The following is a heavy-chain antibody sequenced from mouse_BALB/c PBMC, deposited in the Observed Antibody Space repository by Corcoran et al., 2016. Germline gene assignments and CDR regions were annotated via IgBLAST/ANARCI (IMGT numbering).Heavy chain of an antibody. J-gene: IGHJ2*01. Sequence: EVQLQQSGPELVKPGASVKISCKASGYSFTVYYMHWVKQSHVKSLEWIGRINPYNGATSYNQNFKDKASLTVDKSSSTAYMELHRLTSEDSAVYYCARGALLRYFDYWGQGTTLTVSS. CDR1: GYSFTVYY. CDR2: INPYNGAT. D-gene: IGHD1-1*01. CDR3: ARGALLRYFDY. V-gene: IGHV1-26*01.